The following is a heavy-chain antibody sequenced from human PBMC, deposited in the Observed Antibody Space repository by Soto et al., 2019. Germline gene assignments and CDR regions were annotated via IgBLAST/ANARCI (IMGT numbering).Heavy chain of an antibody. J-gene: IGHJ3*02. Sequence: QVQLVESGGGVVQPGRSLRLSCAASGFTVSSYAMHWVRQAPGKGLEWVAVISYDGSNKYYADSVKGRFTIYRDNSKNTLYLQMNSLRAEDTAVYYCARDLGIAVAGLEDAFAIWGQGTMVTVSS. CDR1: GFTVSSYA. CDR3: ARDLGIAVAGLEDAFAI. CDR2: ISYDGSNK. V-gene: IGHV3-30-3*01. D-gene: IGHD6-19*01.